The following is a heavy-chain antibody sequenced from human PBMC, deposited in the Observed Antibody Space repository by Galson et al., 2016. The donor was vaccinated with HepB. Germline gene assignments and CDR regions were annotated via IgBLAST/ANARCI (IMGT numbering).Heavy chain of an antibody. CDR1: GFIFTNAW. D-gene: IGHD3-3*01. V-gene: IGHV3-15*07. J-gene: IGHJ4*02. Sequence: SLRLSCAGTGFIFTNAWFNWVRQAPGKGLEWVGRIKSNADSGAVHYAAPVKGRFTISRDDSKNTLFLQMNSLTTEDTGVYYCTKEEYDSWTGYFRYWGLGPLATVSS. CDR2: IKSNADSGAV. CDR3: TKEEYDSWTGYFRY.